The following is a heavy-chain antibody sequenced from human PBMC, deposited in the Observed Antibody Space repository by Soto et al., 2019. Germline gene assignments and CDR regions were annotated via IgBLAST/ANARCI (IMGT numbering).Heavy chain of an antibody. Sequence: QGQLVESGGGVVQPGRSLRLSCAASGFTFSNYAIHWVRQAPGKGLEWVAVISYDGSNKYYTDSVKGRFIISRDNSEHTLYLQMSSLRAEDTAVYYCARDYSYQRSMDVWGQGTTVTVSS. CDR3: ARDYSYQRSMDV. CDR2: ISYDGSNK. J-gene: IGHJ6*02. V-gene: IGHV3-30-3*01. CDR1: GFTFSNYA. D-gene: IGHD2-15*01.